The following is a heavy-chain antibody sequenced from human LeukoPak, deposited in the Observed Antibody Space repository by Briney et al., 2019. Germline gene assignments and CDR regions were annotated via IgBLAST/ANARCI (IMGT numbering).Heavy chain of an antibody. Sequence: GGTLRLSCAASGFTFSSYAMSWVRQAPGKGLEWVSAISGSGGSTYYADSVKGRFTISRDNSKNTLYLQMNSLRAEDTAVYYCAKHGTLDCSGGSCYSSYYYYMDVWGKGTTVTVSS. CDR3: AKHGTLDCSGGSCYSSYYYYMDV. V-gene: IGHV3-23*01. J-gene: IGHJ6*03. CDR1: GFTFSSYA. D-gene: IGHD2-15*01. CDR2: ISGSGGST.